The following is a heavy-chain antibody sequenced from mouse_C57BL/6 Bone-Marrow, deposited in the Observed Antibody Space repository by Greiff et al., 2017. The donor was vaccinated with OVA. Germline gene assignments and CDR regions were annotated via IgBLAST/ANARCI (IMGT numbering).Heavy chain of an antibody. CDR1: GYTFTSYW. Sequence: QVQLQQPGAELVKPGASVKLSCKASGYTFTSYWMHWVKQRPGQGLEWIGMIHPNSGSTNYNEKFKSKATLTVDKSSSTAYMQLSSLTSEDSAVYYCLYDGYLDAMDYWGQGTSVTVSS. D-gene: IGHD2-3*01. J-gene: IGHJ4*01. CDR3: LYDGYLDAMDY. V-gene: IGHV1-64*01. CDR2: IHPNSGST.